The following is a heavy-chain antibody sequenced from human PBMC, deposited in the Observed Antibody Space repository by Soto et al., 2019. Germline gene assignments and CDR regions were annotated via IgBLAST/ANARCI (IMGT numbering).Heavy chain of an antibody. D-gene: IGHD3-3*01. J-gene: IGHJ6*02. CDR1: GGYISSYY. V-gene: IGHV4-59*01. CDR2: IYYSGST. CDR3: AREDSTIFGPHYGMDV. Sequence: PSETLSLTCTVSGGYISSYYWSWIRQTTGKGLEWIGYIYYSGSTNYNPSLKSRVTISVDTSKNQFSLKLSSVTAADTAVYYCAREDSTIFGPHYGMDVWGQGTTVTVSS.